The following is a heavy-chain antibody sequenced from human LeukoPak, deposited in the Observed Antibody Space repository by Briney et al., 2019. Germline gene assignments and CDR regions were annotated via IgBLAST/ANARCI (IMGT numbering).Heavy chain of an antibody. V-gene: IGHV4-39*07. Sequence: SETLSPTCTVSGGSISSSSYYWGWIRQPPGKGLEWIGSIYYSWSTYYNPSLKSRVTISVDTSKNQFSLKLNSVTAADTAVYYCARDLDSSSWIFDYWGQGTLVTVSS. CDR2: IYYSWST. CDR1: GGSISSSSYY. D-gene: IGHD6-13*01. CDR3: ARDLDSSSWIFDY. J-gene: IGHJ4*02.